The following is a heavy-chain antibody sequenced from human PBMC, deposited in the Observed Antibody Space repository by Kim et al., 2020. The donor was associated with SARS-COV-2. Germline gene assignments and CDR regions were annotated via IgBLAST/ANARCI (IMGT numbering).Heavy chain of an antibody. CDR2: IRSKAYGGTT. D-gene: IGHD3-3*01. V-gene: IGHV3-49*04. CDR1: GFTFGDYA. J-gene: IGHJ4*02. Sequence: GGSLRLSCTASGFTFGDYAMSWVRQAPGKGLEWVGFIRSKAYGGTTEYAASVKGRFTISRDDSKSIAYLQMNSLKTEDTAVYYCTRSIFWSGYYADYWGQGTLVTVSS. CDR3: TRSIFWSGYYADY.